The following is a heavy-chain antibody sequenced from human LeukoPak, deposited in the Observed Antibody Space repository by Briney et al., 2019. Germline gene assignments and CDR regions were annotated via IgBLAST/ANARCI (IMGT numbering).Heavy chain of an antibody. V-gene: IGHV3-23*01. Sequence: GGSLRLSCAASGFTFSTYAMTWVRQAPGKGLEWVSAICGSGDTTYYADSVKGRFTISRDNSKSTLYLQMNSLRAEDTAVYYCAKDRGYWGQGTLVTVSS. J-gene: IGHJ4*02. CDR2: ICGSGDTT. CDR1: GFTFSTYA. CDR3: AKDRGY.